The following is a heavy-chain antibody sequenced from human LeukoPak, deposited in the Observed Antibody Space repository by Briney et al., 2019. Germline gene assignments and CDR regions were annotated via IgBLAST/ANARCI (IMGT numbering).Heavy chain of an antibody. V-gene: IGHV1-18*01. CDR2: ISAYNGNT. D-gene: IGHD5-12*01. Sequence: GASVKVSCKASGYTFTSYAMHWVRQAPGQRLEWMGWISAYNGNTNYAQKLQGRVTMTTDTSTSTAYMELRSLRSDDTAVYYCARDLHDIVATLTSSLDYWGQGTLVTVSS. J-gene: IGHJ4*02. CDR3: ARDLHDIVATLTSSLDY. CDR1: GYTFTSYA.